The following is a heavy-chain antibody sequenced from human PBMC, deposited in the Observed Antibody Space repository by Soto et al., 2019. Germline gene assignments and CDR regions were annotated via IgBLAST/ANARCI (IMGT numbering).Heavy chain of an antibody. Sequence: GSLRLSCVAPGVIFSGYGMHWVRQAPGKGLEWVAVIRFDGSNIYYADSVKGRFTISRDNSKNTLYLQMNSLRAEDTAVYYCAKDVPLSDLQACSGGSCYSIPYFDYWGQGTLVTVSS. CDR3: AKDVPLSDLQACSGGSCYSIPYFDY. CDR1: GVIFSGYG. V-gene: IGHV3-30*02. CDR2: IRFDGSNI. J-gene: IGHJ4*02. D-gene: IGHD2-15*01.